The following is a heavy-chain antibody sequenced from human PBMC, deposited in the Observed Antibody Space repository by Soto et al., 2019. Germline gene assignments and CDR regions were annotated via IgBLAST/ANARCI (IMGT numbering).Heavy chain of an antibody. V-gene: IGHV3-15*07. Sequence: SGGSLRLSCAASGFTFSNAWMNWVRQAPGKGLEWVGRIKSKTDGGTTDYAAPVKGRFTISRDDSKNTLYLQMNSLKTEDTAVYYCTTPSIAAAGKGYYYGMDVWGQGTTVTVSS. D-gene: IGHD6-13*01. CDR3: TTPSIAAAGKGYYYGMDV. CDR2: IKSKTDGGTT. J-gene: IGHJ6*02. CDR1: GFTFSNAW.